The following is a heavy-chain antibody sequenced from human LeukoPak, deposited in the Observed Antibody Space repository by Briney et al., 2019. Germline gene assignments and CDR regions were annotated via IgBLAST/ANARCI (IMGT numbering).Heavy chain of an antibody. D-gene: IGHD6-19*01. CDR1: GFTFSSYE. J-gene: IGHJ4*02. CDR2: ISSSGSTI. V-gene: IGHV3-48*03. CDR3: ARVPFSSGSYLDY. Sequence: GGSLRLSCAASGFTFSSYEMNWVRQAPGRGLEWVSYISSSGSTIYYADSVKGRFTISRDNAKNSLYLQMNSLRAEDTAVYYCARVPFSSGSYLDYWGQGTLVTVSS.